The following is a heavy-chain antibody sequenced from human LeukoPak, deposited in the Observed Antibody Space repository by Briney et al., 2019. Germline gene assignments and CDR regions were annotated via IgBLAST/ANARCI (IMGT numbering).Heavy chain of an antibody. CDR3: ARDRVGYSSGWFDY. CDR1: GYTFTGYY. V-gene: IGHV1-2*02. Sequence: ASVKVSCKASGYTFTGYYMHWVRQAPGQGLEWMGWINPNSGGTNYAQKFQGRVTMTRDTSISTAYMVLSRLRSDDTAVYYCARDRVGYSSGWFDYWGQGTLVTVSS. D-gene: IGHD6-19*01. CDR2: INPNSGGT. J-gene: IGHJ4*02.